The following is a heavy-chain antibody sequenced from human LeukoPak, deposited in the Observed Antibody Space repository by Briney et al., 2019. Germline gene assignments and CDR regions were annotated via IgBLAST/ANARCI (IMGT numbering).Heavy chain of an antibody. CDR2: IIPIFGTA. Sequence: SVKVSCKASGGTFSIYAISWVRQAPGQGLEWMGGIIPIFGTANYAQKFQGRVTITADESTSTAYMELSSLRSGDTAVYYCASSYYYYMDVWGKGTTVTVSS. CDR3: ASSYYYYMDV. J-gene: IGHJ6*03. V-gene: IGHV1-69*13. CDR1: GGTFSIYA.